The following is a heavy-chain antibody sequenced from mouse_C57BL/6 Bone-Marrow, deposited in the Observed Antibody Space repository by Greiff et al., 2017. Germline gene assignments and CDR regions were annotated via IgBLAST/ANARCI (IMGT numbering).Heavy chain of an antibody. CDR2: INPGSGNT. CDR1: GYTFTSYG. V-gene: IGHV1-81*01. Sequence: VQLQQSGAELARPGASVKLSCKASGYTFTSYGISWVKQRTGQGLEWIGEINPGSGNTYYNEKFKGKATLTADKSSSTAYMELRSLTSEDSAIYFCARNLPGIAMDYWGQGTSVTVSS. D-gene: IGHD4-1*01. CDR3: ARNLPGIAMDY. J-gene: IGHJ4*01.